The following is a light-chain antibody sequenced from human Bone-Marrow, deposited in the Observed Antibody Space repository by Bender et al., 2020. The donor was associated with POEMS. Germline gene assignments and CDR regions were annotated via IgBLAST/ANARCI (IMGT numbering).Light chain of an antibody. CDR2: EVN. CDR3: SSHAGSINYVI. V-gene: IGLV2-8*01. CDR1: SSDVGGYNY. Sequence: QSALTQPPSASGSPGQSVTISCTGTSSDVGGYNYVSWYQLHPGKAPKFMIYEVNKRPSGVPDRFSGSKSGNTAYLTVSGLQAEDEADYYCSSHAGSINYVIFGGGTKLTVL. J-gene: IGLJ2*01.